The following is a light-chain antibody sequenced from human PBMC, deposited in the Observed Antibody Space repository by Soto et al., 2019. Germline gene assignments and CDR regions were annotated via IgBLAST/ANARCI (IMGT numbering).Light chain of an antibody. CDR2: GNS. CDR1: SSNIGSNT. CDR3: QSFDSSRFYV. V-gene: IGLV1-44*01. Sequence: QPVLTQPPSASGTPGQRVTISCSGSSSNIGSNTVNWYQQLPGTAPKLLIYGNSNRPSGVPDRFSGSKSGTSASLAITGLQAEDEADYYCQSFDSSRFYVFGTGTKVTVL. J-gene: IGLJ1*01.